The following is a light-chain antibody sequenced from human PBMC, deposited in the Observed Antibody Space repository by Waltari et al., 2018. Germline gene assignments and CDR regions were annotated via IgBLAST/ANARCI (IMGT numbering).Light chain of an antibody. CDR2: DAS. J-gene: IGKJ4*01. CDR1: QSISVY. Sequence: EVVLTQSPATLSLSPGESATLSCRASQSISVYVAWYQQRPGQPPRLLIHDASLRATGIPARFSGSGSGTDFTLTIDTLEPEDFAIYYCQHRSTWPHFAGGTKVEVK. V-gene: IGKV3-11*01. CDR3: QHRSTWPH.